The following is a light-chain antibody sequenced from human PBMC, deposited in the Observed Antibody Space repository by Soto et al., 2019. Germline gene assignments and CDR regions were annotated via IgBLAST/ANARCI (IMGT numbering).Light chain of an antibody. Sequence: QSVLTQPPSVSGAPGQRVTISCTGSSSNIGAGYDVHWYQQLPGTAPKLLIYGNSNRPSGVPDRFSGSKSGTSASLAITGLQAEDEADYSCQSYDSSLSGSVFGGGTKVPS. CDR3: QSYDSSLSGSV. J-gene: IGLJ2*01. V-gene: IGLV1-40*01. CDR1: SSNIGAGYD. CDR2: GNS.